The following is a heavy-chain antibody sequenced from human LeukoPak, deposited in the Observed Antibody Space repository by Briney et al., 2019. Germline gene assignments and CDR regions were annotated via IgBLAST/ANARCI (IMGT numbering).Heavy chain of an antibody. J-gene: IGHJ4*02. CDR3: AKGTGSSGWCLPDY. CDR2: ISGSGDST. CDR1: GFTFSTYA. Sequence: GASLRLSCAASGFTFSTYAMNWVRQAPGTGLEWVSGISGSGDSTYYAKSVKGRFTISRDNSKNTLYLQMNSLRAEDTAVYYCAKGTGSSGWCLPDYWGQGTLVTVSS. D-gene: IGHD6-19*01. V-gene: IGHV3-23*01.